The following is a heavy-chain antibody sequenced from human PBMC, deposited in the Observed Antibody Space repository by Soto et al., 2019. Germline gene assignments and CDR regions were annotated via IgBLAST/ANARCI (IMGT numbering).Heavy chain of an antibody. CDR1: GFTFSSYG. CDR3: ARDLGRWRQEYYYYYGMDV. J-gene: IGHJ6*02. Sequence: QVQLVESGGGVVQPGRSLRLSCAASGFTFSSYGMHWVRQAPGKGLEWVAVIWYDGSNKYYADSVKGRFTISRDNSKNTMYLQMNSLRAEDTAVYYCARDLGRWRQEYYYYYGMDVWGQGTTVTVSS. CDR2: IWYDGSNK. V-gene: IGHV3-33*01.